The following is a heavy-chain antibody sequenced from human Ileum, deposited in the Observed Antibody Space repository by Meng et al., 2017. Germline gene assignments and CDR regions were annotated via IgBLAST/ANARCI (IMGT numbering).Heavy chain of an antibody. CDR1: CNSLSSSGW. CDR2: IYQSGST. D-gene: IGHD1-26*01. J-gene: IGHJ1*01. Sequence: QGQLPESGQGLVKPSGTLYLTCACSCNSLSSSGWWSWVRQPPGKGLEWIGQIYQSGSTNYNPSLKSRVTISIDRSENQLSLTLSSVTAADTAVYYCARHIVGPTPGMEYWGQGTLVTVSS. CDR3: ARHIVGPTPGMEY. V-gene: IGHV4-4*02.